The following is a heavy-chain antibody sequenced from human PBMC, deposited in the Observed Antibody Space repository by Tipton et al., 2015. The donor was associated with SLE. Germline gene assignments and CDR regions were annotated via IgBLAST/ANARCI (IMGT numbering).Heavy chain of an antibody. Sequence: TLSLTCTVSGGSISGTSHYWSWIRQPPGKGLEWIGYMYHSGSTKYNPSLKSRVTISLDTSKNQFSLNLNSATAADTALYFCARGVAERLGLDFWGQGSLVTVSS. D-gene: IGHD6-19*01. J-gene: IGHJ4*02. CDR1: GGSISGTSHY. V-gene: IGHV4-61*01. CDR2: MYHSGST. CDR3: ARGVAERLGLDF.